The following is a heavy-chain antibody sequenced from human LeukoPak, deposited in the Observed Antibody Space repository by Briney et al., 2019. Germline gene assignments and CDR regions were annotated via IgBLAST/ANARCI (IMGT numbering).Heavy chain of an antibody. CDR3: AKSRPMYYYDSSGYSNDAFDI. J-gene: IGHJ3*02. D-gene: IGHD3-22*01. CDR1: GFTFSSYA. Sequence: PGGSLRLSCAASGFTFSSYAMSWVRQAPGKGLERVSAISGSGGSTYYADSVKGRFTISRDNSKNTLYLQMNSLRAEDTAVYYCAKSRPMYYYDSSGYSNDAFDIWGQGTMVTVSS. V-gene: IGHV3-23*01. CDR2: ISGSGGST.